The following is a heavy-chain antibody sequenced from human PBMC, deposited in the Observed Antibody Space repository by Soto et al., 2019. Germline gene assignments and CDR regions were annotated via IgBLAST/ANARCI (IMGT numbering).Heavy chain of an antibody. J-gene: IGHJ4*02. Sequence: QVQLQESGPGLVKPSQTLSLTCTVSGGSISSGGYYWSWIRQHPGKGLEWIGYIYYSGSTYYNPSRKSRVTISVDTSKNQFSLKLSSVTAADTAVYYCARDGDGSSWNYYFDYWGQGTLVTVSS. CDR3: ARDGDGSSWNYYFDY. D-gene: IGHD6-13*01. CDR2: IYYSGST. CDR1: GGSISSGGYY. V-gene: IGHV4-31*03.